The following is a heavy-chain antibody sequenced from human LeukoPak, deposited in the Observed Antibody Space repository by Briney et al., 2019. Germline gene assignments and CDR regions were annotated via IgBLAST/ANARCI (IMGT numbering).Heavy chain of an antibody. CDR3: ATDRSDILTGYNDAFDI. D-gene: IGHD3-9*01. J-gene: IGHJ3*02. CDR2: IKLDGSEK. CDR1: GFTFSSYW. V-gene: IGHV3-7*01. Sequence: PGGSLRLSCADSGFTFSSYWMSWVRQSPGKGLEWVATIKLDGSEKYYVDSVRGRFTISRDNAKKSLYLQMNSLRAEDTAVYHCATDRSDILTGYNDAFDIWGQGTMVIVSS.